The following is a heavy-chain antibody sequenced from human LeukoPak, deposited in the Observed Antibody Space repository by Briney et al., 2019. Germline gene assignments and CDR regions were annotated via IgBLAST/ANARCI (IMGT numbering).Heavy chain of an antibody. CDR2: IYTSGST. Sequence: SETLSLTCTVSGGSISSYYWSWIRQPAGKGLEWIGRIYTSGSTNYNPSLKSRVTMSVDTSKNQFSLKLSSVTAADTAVYYCARTYYCDSSGYRRTAPYYFDYWGQGTLVTVSS. V-gene: IGHV4-4*07. CDR1: GGSISSYY. D-gene: IGHD3-22*01. J-gene: IGHJ4*02. CDR3: ARTYYCDSSGYRRTAPYYFDY.